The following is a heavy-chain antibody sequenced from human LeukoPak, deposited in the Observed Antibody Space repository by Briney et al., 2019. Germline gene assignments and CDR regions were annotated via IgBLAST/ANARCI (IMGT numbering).Heavy chain of an antibody. Sequence: KTGGSLRLSCAASGFTLSDYYMSWIRQAPGKGLEWVSYISRNSYTNYADSVKGRFTISRDNAKNSLYLQMASLRAEDTAVYYCARMGIAAVGAYYFDYWGQGTLVAVSS. V-gene: IGHV3-11*06. J-gene: IGHJ4*02. D-gene: IGHD6-13*01. CDR3: ARMGIAAVGAYYFDY. CDR1: GFTLSDYY. CDR2: ISRNSYT.